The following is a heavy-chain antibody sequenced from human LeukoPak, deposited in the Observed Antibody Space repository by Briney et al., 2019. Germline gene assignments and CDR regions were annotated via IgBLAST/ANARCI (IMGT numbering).Heavy chain of an antibody. CDR2: IWYDGSNK. CDR3: AKERLGYCSGGSCYIFDY. Sequence: GGSLRLSCAASGFTFSSYGMHWVRQAPGKGLDWVAVIWYDGSNKYYADSVKGRFTISRDNSKNTLYLQMNSLRAEDTAVYYCAKERLGYCSGGSCYIFDYWGQGTLVTVSS. V-gene: IGHV3-33*06. CDR1: GFTFSSYG. J-gene: IGHJ4*02. D-gene: IGHD2-15*01.